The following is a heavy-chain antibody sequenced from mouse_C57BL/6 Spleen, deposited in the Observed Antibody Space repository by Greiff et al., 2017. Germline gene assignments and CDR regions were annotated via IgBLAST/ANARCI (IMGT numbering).Heavy chain of an antibody. Sequence: EVMLVESGGGLVQPGGSMKLSCVASGFTFSNYWMNWVRQSPEKGLEWVAQIRLKSDNYATHYAESVKGRFTISRDDSKSSVYLQMNNLRAEDTGIYYCTGDGYYPRFAYWGQGTLVTVSA. V-gene: IGHV6-3*01. CDR2: IRLKSDNYAT. D-gene: IGHD2-3*01. CDR1: GFTFSNYW. J-gene: IGHJ3*01. CDR3: TGDGYYPRFAY.